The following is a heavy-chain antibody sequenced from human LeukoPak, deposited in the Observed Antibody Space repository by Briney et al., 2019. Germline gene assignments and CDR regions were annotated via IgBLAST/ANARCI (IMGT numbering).Heavy chain of an antibody. CDR3: ARAPRMVITPIYFDY. Sequence: ASVTVSCKASGYTFTGYYMHWVRQAPGQGLEGMGWINPNSGGTNSVQKFQGRVTMTSDTSISTAYMELSRLRSDDTALYYCARAPRMVITPIYFDYWGQGTLVTVSS. CDR1: GYTFTGYY. CDR2: INPNSGGT. J-gene: IGHJ4*02. V-gene: IGHV1-2*02. D-gene: IGHD4/OR15-4a*01.